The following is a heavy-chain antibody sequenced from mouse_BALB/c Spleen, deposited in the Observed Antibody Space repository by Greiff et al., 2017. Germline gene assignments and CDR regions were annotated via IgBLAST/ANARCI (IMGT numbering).Heavy chain of an antibody. CDR3: ARPCYRYDEGFAY. CDR2: IWSGGST. CDR1: GFSLTSYG. D-gene: IGHD2-14*01. V-gene: IGHV2-4-1*01. J-gene: IGHJ3*01. Sequence: QVQLQQSGPGLVQPSQSLSITCTVSGFSLTSYGVHWVRQSPGKGLEWLGVIWSGGSTDYNAAFISRLSISKDNSKSQVFFKMNSLQADDTAIYYCARPCYRYDEGFAYWGQGTLVTVSA.